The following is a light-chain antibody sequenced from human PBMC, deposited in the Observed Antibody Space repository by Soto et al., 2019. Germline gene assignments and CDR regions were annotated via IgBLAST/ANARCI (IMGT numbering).Light chain of an antibody. CDR2: DAS. V-gene: IGKV1-33*01. J-gene: IGKJ2*01. Sequence: DIQMTQSTSSLSASVGDRVIITCQASQDITKYLSWFQQKPGKVPKLLIYDASELETGVPSRFSGSGSGTDFTFTISSLQPEDIATYYCQHYDNLPYTFGQGTKLEMK. CDR1: QDITKY. CDR3: QHYDNLPYT.